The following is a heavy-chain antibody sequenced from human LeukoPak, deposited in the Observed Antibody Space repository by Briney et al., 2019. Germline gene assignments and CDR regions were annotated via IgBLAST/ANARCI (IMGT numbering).Heavy chain of an antibody. D-gene: IGHD4-17*01. V-gene: IGHV4-34*01. CDR3: ARDTTVTFYGMDV. Sequence: SETLSLTCAVYGGSFSGYYWSWIRQPPGKGLEWIGEINHSGSTNYNPSLKSRVTISVDTSKNQFSLKLSSVTAADTAVYYCARDTTVTFYGMDVWGQGTTVTASS. CDR2: INHSGST. CDR1: GGSFSGYY. J-gene: IGHJ6*02.